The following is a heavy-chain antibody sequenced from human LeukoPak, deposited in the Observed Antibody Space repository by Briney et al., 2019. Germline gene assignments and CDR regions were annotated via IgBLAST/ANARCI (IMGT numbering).Heavy chain of an antibody. J-gene: IGHJ4*02. CDR2: IRYDGSNK. CDR1: GFTFSSYG. CDR3: AAGITGTTPLDY. Sequence: GGSLRLSCAASGFTFSSYGMHWVRQAPGTGLGWVAFIRYDGSNKYYADSVKGRFTISRDNSKNTLYLQMNSLRAEDTAVYYCAAGITGTTPLDYWGQGTLVTVSS. V-gene: IGHV3-30*02. D-gene: IGHD1-20*01.